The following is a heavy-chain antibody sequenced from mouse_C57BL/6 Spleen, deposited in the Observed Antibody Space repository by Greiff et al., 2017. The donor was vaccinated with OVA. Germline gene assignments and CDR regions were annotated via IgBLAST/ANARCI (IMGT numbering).Heavy chain of an antibody. D-gene: IGHD1-1*01. CDR1: GYAFSSSW. CDR3: ARWPITTGAMDY. CDR2: IYPGDGDT. Sequence: QVQLQQSGPELVKPGASVKISCKASGYAFSSSWMNWVKQRPGKGLEWIGRIYPGDGDTNYNGKFKGKATLTADKSSSTAYMQLSSLTSEDSAVYFCARWPITTGAMDYWGQGTSVTVSS. J-gene: IGHJ4*01. V-gene: IGHV1-82*01.